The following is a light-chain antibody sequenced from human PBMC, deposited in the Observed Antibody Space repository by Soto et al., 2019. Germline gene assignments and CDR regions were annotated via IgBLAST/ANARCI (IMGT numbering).Light chain of an antibody. V-gene: IGKV3-20*01. J-gene: IGKJ1*01. CDR1: QSVSSSY. CDR2: GAS. CDR3: QQYGSSPWT. Sequence: EIVLTQSPGTLSLSPGERATLSCRASQSVSSSYLAWYQQKPGQAPRLLIYGASSRATGIPDRFSGSGSGTDFTLTISRLEPEDFAVYYRQQYGSSPWTFGQGTRWIS.